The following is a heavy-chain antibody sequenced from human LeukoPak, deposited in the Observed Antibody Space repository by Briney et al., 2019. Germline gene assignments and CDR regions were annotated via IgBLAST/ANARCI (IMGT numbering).Heavy chain of an antibody. V-gene: IGHV4-34*01. CDR1: GGSSSGYY. J-gene: IGHJ5*02. CDR2: IYYSGST. Sequence: SETLSLTCAVYGGSSSGYYWSWIRQPPGKGLEWIGSIYYSGSTYYNPSLKSRVTISVDTSKNQFSLKLSSVTAADTAVYYCARAPIAVAGTGWFDPWGQGTLVTVSS. CDR3: ARAPIAVAGTGWFDP. D-gene: IGHD6-19*01.